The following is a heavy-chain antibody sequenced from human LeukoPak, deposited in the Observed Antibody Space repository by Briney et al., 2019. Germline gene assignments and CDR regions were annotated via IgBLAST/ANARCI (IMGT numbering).Heavy chain of an antibody. Sequence: SETLSLTCTVSGGSISSYYWSWIRQPPGKGLEWIGYIYYIGSTNHNPSLKSRVTISVDTSKNQFSLKLSSVTAADTAVYYCARGGGIVATSFSSSWYGVFDYWGQGTLVTVSS. D-gene: IGHD6-13*01. CDR1: GGSISSYY. V-gene: IGHV4-59*01. CDR3: ARGGGIVATSFSSSWYGVFDY. J-gene: IGHJ4*02. CDR2: IYYIGST.